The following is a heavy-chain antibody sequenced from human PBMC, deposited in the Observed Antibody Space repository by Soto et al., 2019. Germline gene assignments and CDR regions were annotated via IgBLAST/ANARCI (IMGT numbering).Heavy chain of an antibody. D-gene: IGHD6-13*01. CDR1: GYTFTSYG. CDR2: ISAYNGNT. J-gene: IGHJ5*02. CDR3: ARAGRIAAAGNSFDP. V-gene: IGHV1-18*01. Sequence: QVQLVQSGAEVKKPGASVKVSCKASGYTFTSYGISWVRQAPGQGLEWMGWISAYNGNTNYAQKLQGRVSMTTDTSTSTAYVELRGLISNDTAVHYYARAGRIAAAGNSFDPWGQGTLVTVSS.